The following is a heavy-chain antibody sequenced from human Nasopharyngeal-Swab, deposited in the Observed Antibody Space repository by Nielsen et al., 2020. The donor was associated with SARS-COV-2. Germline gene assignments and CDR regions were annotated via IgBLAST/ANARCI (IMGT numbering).Heavy chain of an antibody. CDR3: ARTEGSHCGGDRYSNWFDP. J-gene: IGHJ5*02. CDR1: GGSISSGDYY. D-gene: IGHD2-21*02. CDR2: IYYSGST. Sequence: SETLSLTCTVSGGSISSGDYYWSWIRQPPGKGLEWIGYIYYSGSTYYNPSLKSRVTISVDTSKNQFSLKLSSVTAADTAVYYCARTEGSHCGGDRYSNWFDPWGQGTLVTVSS. V-gene: IGHV4-30-4*01.